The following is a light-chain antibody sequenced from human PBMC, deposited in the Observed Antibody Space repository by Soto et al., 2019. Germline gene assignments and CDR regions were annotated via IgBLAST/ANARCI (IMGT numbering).Light chain of an antibody. V-gene: IGLV2-8*01. CDR3: SSYAGSNNLV. Sequence: LTQPPSASGSPGQSVTISCTGTSSDVGGYNYVSWYQQHPGKAPKLMIYEVSERPSGVPDRFSGSKSSNTASLTVSGLQAEDEADYYCSSYAGSNNLVFGTGTKVTVL. J-gene: IGLJ1*01. CDR1: SSDVGGYNY. CDR2: EVS.